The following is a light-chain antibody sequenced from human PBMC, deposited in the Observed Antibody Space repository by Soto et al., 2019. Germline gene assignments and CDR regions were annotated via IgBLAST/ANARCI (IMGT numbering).Light chain of an antibody. Sequence: QSVLTQPPSVSAAPEQKVTISCSGSSSNIGDNYVSWYQQLPGTAPKLLIYDDNQRPSGIPDRFSVSKSGTSATLGITGLQTGDEADYYCAAWDSSLNAWVFGGGTQLTVL. J-gene: IGLJ7*01. CDR3: AAWDSSLNAWV. CDR2: DDN. CDR1: SSNIGDNY. V-gene: IGLV1-51*01.